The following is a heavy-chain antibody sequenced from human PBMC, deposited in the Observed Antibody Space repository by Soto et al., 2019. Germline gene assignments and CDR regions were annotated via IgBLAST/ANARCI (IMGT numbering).Heavy chain of an antibody. CDR3: ARHGAYSTSVYYYYGMDV. D-gene: IGHD6-13*01. V-gene: IGHV4-39*01. J-gene: IGHJ6*02. CDR2: SNYGGPT. Sequence: SETLSLTCGVSGGAITSTVYYWCSMRHPPGKSLEWIGSSNYGGPTYYSPSLQSRVTISLDTAKNHFSLTLRSVTAADTAVYYCARHGAYSTSVYYYYGMDVWGQGTTVTVSS. CDR1: GGAITSTVYY.